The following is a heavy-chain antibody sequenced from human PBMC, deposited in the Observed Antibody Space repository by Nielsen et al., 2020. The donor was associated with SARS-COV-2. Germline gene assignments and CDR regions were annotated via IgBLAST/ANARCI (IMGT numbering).Heavy chain of an antibody. Sequence: VRQMPGKGLEWMGIIYPGDSDTRYSPSFQGQVTISADKSISTAYLQWSSLKASDTAMYYCASAYSTSWHIHWGQGTQVTVSS. CDR3: ASAYSTSWHIH. D-gene: IGHD2-21*01. J-gene: IGHJ4*02. CDR2: IYPGDSDT. V-gene: IGHV5-51*01.